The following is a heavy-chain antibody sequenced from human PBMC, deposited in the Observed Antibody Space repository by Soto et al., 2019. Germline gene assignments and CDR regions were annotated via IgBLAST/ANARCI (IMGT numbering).Heavy chain of an antibody. Sequence: SETLSLTCTVSGDSIISSDFYWGWVRQPPGKGLEWIGSIFYLGSSYYNPSLKSRVTMSVDTFKNQFSLRLRSVTAADTALYFCARHSLALRKNNLFDPWGQGIMVTVSS. J-gene: IGHJ5*02. V-gene: IGHV4-39*01. CDR3: ARHSLALRKNNLFDP. D-gene: IGHD3-3*02. CDR1: GDSIISSDFY. CDR2: IFYLGSS.